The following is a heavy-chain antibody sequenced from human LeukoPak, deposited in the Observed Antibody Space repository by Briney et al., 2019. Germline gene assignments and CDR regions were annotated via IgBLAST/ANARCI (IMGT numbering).Heavy chain of an antibody. CDR1: GDSVSSNSTT. CDR3: ARGPLRYFDY. CDR2: TYYRPKWYF. D-gene: IGHD4-17*01. V-gene: IGHV6-1*01. J-gene: IGHJ4*02. Sequence: TSQTLSLTCAISGDSVSSNSTTWNWIRQSPSRGLEWLGRTYYRPKWYFDYAVAVKSRITIKPDTSKNQFSLQLNSVTPEDTAVYYCARGPLRYFDYWGQGSLVTVSS.